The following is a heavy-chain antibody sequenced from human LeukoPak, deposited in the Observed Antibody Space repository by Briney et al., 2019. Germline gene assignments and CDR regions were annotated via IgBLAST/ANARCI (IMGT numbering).Heavy chain of an antibody. Sequence: GSSVKVSCKASGGTFSSYAISGVRQAPGQGLEGMGRIIPILGIANYAQKFQGRVTITADKSTSTAYMELSSLRYEDTAVYYCARSPPGYYDSSGYLFDYWGQRTLVTVSS. D-gene: IGHD3-22*01. J-gene: IGHJ4*02. V-gene: IGHV1-69*04. CDR3: ARSPPGYYDSSGYLFDY. CDR2: IIPILGIA. CDR1: GGTFSSYA.